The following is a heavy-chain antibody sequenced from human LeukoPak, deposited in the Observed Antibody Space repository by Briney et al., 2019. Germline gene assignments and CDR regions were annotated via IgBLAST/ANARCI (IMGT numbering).Heavy chain of an antibody. Sequence: SETLSLTCTVSGDSISSGPYYWGWIRQPPGKGLEWIGNIYYGENTYYNPSLKSRVTISVNMSKNQFSLRLSSVTAADTAVYYCARTTEGGYTYDYFYYYYMDVWGKGTTVTISS. J-gene: IGHJ6*03. CDR3: ARTTEGGYTYDYFYYYYMDV. CDR1: GDSISSGPYY. D-gene: IGHD5-18*01. V-gene: IGHV4-39*07. CDR2: IYYGENT.